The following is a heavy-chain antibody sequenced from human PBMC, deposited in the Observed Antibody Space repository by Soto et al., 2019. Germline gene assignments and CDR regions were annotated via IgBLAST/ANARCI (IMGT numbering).Heavy chain of an antibody. CDR2: IYPRDSDT. D-gene: IGHD3-9*01. Sequence: GESLKISCKGSGYTFTTYWIGWLRQMPGKGLKWMGIIYPRDSDTRYSPSFQGQVTISADKSISTAYLQWSSLKASDTAIYYCARRPNTLNYYAMDVWGQGTTVTVSS. J-gene: IGHJ6*02. CDR1: GYTFTTYW. CDR3: ARRPNTLNYYAMDV. V-gene: IGHV5-51*01.